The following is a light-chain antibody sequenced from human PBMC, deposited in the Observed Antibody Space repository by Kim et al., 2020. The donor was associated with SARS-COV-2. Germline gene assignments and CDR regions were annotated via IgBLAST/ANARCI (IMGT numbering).Light chain of an antibody. CDR2: KAS. J-gene: IGKJ1*01. Sequence: DIQMTQSPSTLSASVGDRVTITCRASQSISDYLAWYQQRPGKAPKLLIYKASNLESGVPSRFSGSGSGTEFTLAISSLQPDDFATYYCQQYNSYSRAFGQGTKVDIK. CDR1: QSISDY. V-gene: IGKV1-5*03. CDR3: QQYNSYSRA.